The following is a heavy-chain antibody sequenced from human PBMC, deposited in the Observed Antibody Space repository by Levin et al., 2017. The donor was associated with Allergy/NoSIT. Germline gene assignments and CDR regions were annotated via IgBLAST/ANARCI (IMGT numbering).Heavy chain of an antibody. CDR1: GFTVSNNY. V-gene: IGHV3-66*01. CDR2: IYSRGNT. J-gene: IGHJ4*02. D-gene: IGHD1-1*01. CDR3: ARKTGTNLYPGDF. Sequence: PGGSLRLSCAASGFTVSNNYMTWVRQAPGKGLEWVSLIYSRGNTQYADSVKGRFTISRDNSKNTLYLQMNSLRAEDTAVYYCARKTGTNLYPGDFWGQGTLVTVSS.